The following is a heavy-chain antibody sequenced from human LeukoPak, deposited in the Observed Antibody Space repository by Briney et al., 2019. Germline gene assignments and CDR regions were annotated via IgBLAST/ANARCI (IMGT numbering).Heavy chain of an antibody. Sequence: GGSLRLSCAASGFSISSYALHWVRQAPGKGLQYVSGISNGGSIDYANSVKGRFTISRDNSKNTLYLQMRSLRPEDMAVYYCARDFSYGSGFDYWGQGILVTVSS. J-gene: IGHJ4*02. CDR2: ISNGGSI. D-gene: IGHD5-18*01. CDR1: GFSISSYA. CDR3: ARDFSYGSGFDY. V-gene: IGHV3-64*01.